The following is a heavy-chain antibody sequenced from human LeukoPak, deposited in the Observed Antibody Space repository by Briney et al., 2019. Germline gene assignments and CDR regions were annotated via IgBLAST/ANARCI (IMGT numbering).Heavy chain of an antibody. Sequence: EPGGSLRLSCAASGFTFSSYGMHWVRQAPGKGLEWVAVISYDGSNKYYADSVKGRFTISRDNSKNTLYLQMNSLRAEDTAVYYCAKAGGDFWSGSSYYFDYWGQGTLVTVSS. CDR2: ISYDGSNK. CDR1: GFTFSSYG. CDR3: AKAGGDFWSGSSYYFDY. D-gene: IGHD3-3*01. J-gene: IGHJ4*02. V-gene: IGHV3-30*18.